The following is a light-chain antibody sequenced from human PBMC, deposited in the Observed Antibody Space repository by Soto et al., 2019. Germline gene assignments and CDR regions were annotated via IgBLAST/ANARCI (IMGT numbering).Light chain of an antibody. CDR2: AAS. J-gene: IGKJ3*01. V-gene: IGKV1-9*01. CDR1: QGIGSY. Sequence: DIQLTQSPSFLSASVGDRVTITCRASQGIGSYLAWYQQKPGKAPKLLIYAASTLQSEVPSRFSGSGSGTEVTLTISRLQPEDFATYYCQQLNSYPITFGPGTKVDIK. CDR3: QQLNSYPIT.